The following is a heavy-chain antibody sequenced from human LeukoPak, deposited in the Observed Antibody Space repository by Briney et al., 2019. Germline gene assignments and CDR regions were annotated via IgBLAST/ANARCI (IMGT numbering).Heavy chain of an antibody. CDR3: ARCPGIAAAGPDAFDI. Sequence: PSETLSLTCSVSGGSISNYYWTWIRRPAGKGLEWIGRIYTSGNTNYNPSLKSRVTISVDTSKNQFSLKLSSVTAADTAVYYCARCPGIAAAGPDAFDIWGQGTMVTVSS. CDR1: GGSISNYY. D-gene: IGHD6-13*01. V-gene: IGHV4-4*07. CDR2: IYTSGNT. J-gene: IGHJ3*02.